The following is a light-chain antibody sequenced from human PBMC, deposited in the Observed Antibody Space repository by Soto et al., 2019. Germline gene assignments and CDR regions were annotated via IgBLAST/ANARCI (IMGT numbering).Light chain of an antibody. Sequence: EIVLTQSPGTLSLSPGERATLSCRASQRVSSTYLAWYQQKPGQAPRLLIYGASSRATGIPDRFSGSGSGTDFSLSISRLEPEDFAVYYCQQYGSSPITFGQGTRLEIK. CDR1: QRVSSTY. CDR3: QQYGSSPIT. CDR2: GAS. V-gene: IGKV3-20*01. J-gene: IGKJ5*01.